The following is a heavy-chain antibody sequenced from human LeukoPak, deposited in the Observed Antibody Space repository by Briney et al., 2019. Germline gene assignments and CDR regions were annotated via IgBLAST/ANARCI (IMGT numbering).Heavy chain of an antibody. V-gene: IGHV4-39*07. CDR1: GVSISSSSYY. Sequence: KPSETLSLTCTVSGVSISSSSYYWGWIRQPPGKGLEWIGSIYYSGSTYYNPSLKSRVTISVDTSKNQFSLKLSSVTAADTAVYYCAREMGSTTAYYYYYGMDVWGQGTTVTVSS. D-gene: IGHD5/OR15-5a*01. CDR3: AREMGSTTAYYYYYGMDV. J-gene: IGHJ6*02. CDR2: IYYSGST.